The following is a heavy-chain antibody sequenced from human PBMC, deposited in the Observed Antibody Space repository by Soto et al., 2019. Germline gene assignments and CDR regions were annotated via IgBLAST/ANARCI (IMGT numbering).Heavy chain of an antibody. CDR1: GFSLRTSGVG. J-gene: IGHJ4*02. V-gene: IGHV2-5*02. Sequence: QITLKESGPTLVKPTQTLTLTCTFSGFSLRTSGVGVGWIRQPPGKALEWLALIYWDDGKRYSPSLKSRLTITKDTSKNQVVLRMTNMDPVDTATYYCAHLTTGGFYFDYGGQGTLVTVSS. D-gene: IGHD4-17*01. CDR3: AHLTTGGFYFDY. CDR2: IYWDDGK.